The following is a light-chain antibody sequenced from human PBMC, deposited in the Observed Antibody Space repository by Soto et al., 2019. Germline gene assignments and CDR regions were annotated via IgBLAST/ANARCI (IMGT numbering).Light chain of an antibody. J-gene: IGKJ1*01. CDR3: QQYNSYSRT. CDR1: QSITSW. Sequence: DIQITQSPSTLSASVGDRVTITCRASQSITSWLAWYQQKPGKAPNLLIYDASSLQSGVPSRFSGSGSGTEFTLTISSLQPDDFATYYCQQYNSYSRTFGQGTKV. V-gene: IGKV1-5*01. CDR2: DAS.